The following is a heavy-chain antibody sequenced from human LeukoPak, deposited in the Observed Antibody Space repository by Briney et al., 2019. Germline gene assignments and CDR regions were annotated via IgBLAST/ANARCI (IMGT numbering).Heavy chain of an antibody. CDR1: GGTFSSYA. D-gene: IGHD6-6*01. J-gene: IGHJ4*02. CDR3: ARDLGIAARPANY. V-gene: IGHV1-69*01. CDR2: IIPIFGTA. Sequence: GSSVKVSCKASGGTFSSYAISWVRQAPGQGLEWIGGIIPIFGTANYAQKFQGRVTITADESTSTAYMELSSLRSEDTAVYYCARDLGIAARPANYWGQGTLVTVSS.